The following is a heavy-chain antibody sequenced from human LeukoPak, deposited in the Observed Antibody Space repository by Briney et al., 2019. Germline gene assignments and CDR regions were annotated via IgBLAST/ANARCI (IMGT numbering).Heavy chain of an antibody. CDR3: AREGSYYDFWSGYFADRPYNWFDP. V-gene: IGHV3-30-3*01. D-gene: IGHD3-3*01. CDR1: GFTFSSYA. Sequence: GRSLRLSCAASGFTFSSYAMHWVRQASGKGLEWVAVISYDGSNKYYADSVKGRFTISRDNSKNTLYLQMNSLRAEDTAVYYCAREGSYYDFWSGYFADRPYNWFDPWGQGTLVTVSS. J-gene: IGHJ5*02. CDR2: ISYDGSNK.